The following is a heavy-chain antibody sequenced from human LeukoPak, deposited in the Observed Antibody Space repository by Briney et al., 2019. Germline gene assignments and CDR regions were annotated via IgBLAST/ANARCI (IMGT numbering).Heavy chain of an antibody. J-gene: IGHJ5*02. V-gene: IGHV3-66*01. CDR2: IYSGGST. CDR1: GFIVSSNY. D-gene: IGHD4-17*01. Sequence: GGSLRLSCAASGFIVSSNYMSWVRQAPEKGLEWVSVIYSGGSTYYADSVEGRFTISRDNSKNTLYLQMNSLRAEDTAAYYCARDLGANWFDPWGQGTLVTVSS. CDR3: ARDLGANWFDP.